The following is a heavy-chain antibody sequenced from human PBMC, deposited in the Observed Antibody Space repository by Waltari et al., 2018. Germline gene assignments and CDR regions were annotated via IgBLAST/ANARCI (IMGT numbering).Heavy chain of an antibody. J-gene: IGHJ6*03. CDR1: GGTFSSYA. CDR3: AAGSGSYMIEYYYMDV. D-gene: IGHD3-10*01. V-gene: IGHV1-69*12. Sequence: QVQLVQSGAEVKKPGSSVKVSCKASGGTFSSYAISWVRQAPGQGLEWMGGIIPIFGTANYAQKCQGRVTITADESTSTAYMELSSLRSEDTAVYYCAAGSGSYMIEYYYMDVWGKGTTVTISS. CDR2: IIPIFGTA.